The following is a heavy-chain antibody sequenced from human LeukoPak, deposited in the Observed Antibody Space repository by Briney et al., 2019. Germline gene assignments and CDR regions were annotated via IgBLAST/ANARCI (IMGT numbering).Heavy chain of an antibody. J-gene: IGHJ5*02. V-gene: IGHV4-39*07. Sequence: SETLSLTCTVSGGSISSSSYYWGWIRQPPGTGLEWIGSIYYSGSTYYNPSLKSRVTISVDTSKNQFSLKLSSVTAADTAVYYCARANRGSYYQVGFDPWGQGTLVTVSS. CDR3: ARANRGSYYQVGFDP. CDR2: IYYSGST. CDR1: GGSISSSSYY. D-gene: IGHD1-26*01.